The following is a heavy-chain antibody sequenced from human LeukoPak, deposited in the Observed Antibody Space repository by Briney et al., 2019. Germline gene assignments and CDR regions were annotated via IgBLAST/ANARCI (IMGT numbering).Heavy chain of an antibody. CDR3: ATTYYDILTGYSDLYYFDY. V-gene: IGHV3-21*01. J-gene: IGHJ4*02. CDR1: GFTFSSYS. Sequence: GGSLRLSCAASGFTFSSYSMNWVRRAPGKGLEWVSSISSSSSYIYYADSVKGRFTISRDNAKNSLYLQMNSLRAEDTAVYYYATTYYDILTGYSDLYYFDYWGQGTLVTVSS. CDR2: ISSSSSYI. D-gene: IGHD3-9*01.